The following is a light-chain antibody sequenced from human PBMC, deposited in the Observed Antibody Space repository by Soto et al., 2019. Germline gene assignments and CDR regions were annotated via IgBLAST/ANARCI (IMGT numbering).Light chain of an antibody. J-gene: IGLJ2*01. Sequence: QSVLTQPASVSGSPGQSITISCTGTSSDVGGYNYVSWYQHHPGKAPKVMIYEVSNRPSGISNRFSGSKAGNTASLTISGLQAEDEADYYCSSYTSSSTLVFGGATKLTVL. CDR2: EVS. CDR3: SSYTSSSTLV. CDR1: SSDVGGYNY. V-gene: IGLV2-14*01.